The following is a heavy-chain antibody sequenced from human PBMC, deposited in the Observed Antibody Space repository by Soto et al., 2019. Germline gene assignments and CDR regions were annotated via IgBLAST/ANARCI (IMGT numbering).Heavy chain of an antibody. Sequence: GESLKISCKGSGYSFTSCWIGWVRQMPGKGLECMGIIYPGDSETRYRPSFQGQVTISADKSISTAYLQWSSLKASDTAMYYCARRRAGTTRRYYYYYLDVWGQGSTVTVSS. CDR3: ARRRAGTTRRYYYYYLDV. D-gene: IGHD1-7*01. V-gene: IGHV5-51*01. CDR2: IYPGDSET. CDR1: GYSFTSCW. J-gene: IGHJ6*03.